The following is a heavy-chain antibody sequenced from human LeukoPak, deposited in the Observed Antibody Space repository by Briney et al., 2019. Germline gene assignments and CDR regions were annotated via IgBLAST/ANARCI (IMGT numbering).Heavy chain of an antibody. D-gene: IGHD5-18*01. J-gene: IGHJ4*02. CDR3: ARVLGIQLWGSSDY. V-gene: IGHV1-18*01. Sequence: ASVKVSCKASRYTFTSYGITWVRQAPGQELEWMGWISAYNGNTNYAQKFQDRVAMTTDTSTSTAYMELRSLRSDDTAMYYCARVLGIQLWGSSDYWGQGTLVTVSS. CDR2: ISAYNGNT. CDR1: RYTFTSYG.